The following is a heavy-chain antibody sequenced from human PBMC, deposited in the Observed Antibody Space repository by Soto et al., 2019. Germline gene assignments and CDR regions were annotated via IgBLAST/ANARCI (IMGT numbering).Heavy chain of an antibody. J-gene: IGHJ6*02. D-gene: IGHD3-16*01. V-gene: IGHV1-69*06. Sequence: QVQLVQSGAEMRKPGSSLRVSCKASGGTFSDFAFSWVRQAPGQGLGWMGGIVPRFGSPNYAQKFGGRVTITADTSTSTVYMELSSLRFDDTAVYFCARDRIQLRLGKYSFNAMDVWGQGTTITVSS. CDR1: GGTFSDFA. CDR3: ARDRIQLRLGKYSFNAMDV. CDR2: IVPRFGSP.